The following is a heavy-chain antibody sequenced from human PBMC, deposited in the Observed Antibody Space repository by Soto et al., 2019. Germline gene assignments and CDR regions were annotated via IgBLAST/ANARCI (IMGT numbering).Heavy chain of an antibody. J-gene: IGHJ4*02. CDR3: AYYRDSSARHVDF. Sequence: EVQLVESGGGLVKPGGSLRLSCAASGFSFSNAWMKWVRQAPGKGLEWVGRIKSEANGGTTDHAAAVKGRFIISRDDSKNMLLLQMDSLITEDSAVYYWAYYRDSSARHVDFWGQGTLVTVSS. V-gene: IGHV3-15*07. CDR2: IKSEANGGTT. D-gene: IGHD3-22*01. CDR1: GFSFSNAW.